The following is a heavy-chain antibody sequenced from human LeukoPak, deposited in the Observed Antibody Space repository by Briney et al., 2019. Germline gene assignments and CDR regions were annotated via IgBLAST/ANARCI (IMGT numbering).Heavy chain of an antibody. CDR1: GYTFTSYS. J-gene: IGHJ5*01. V-gene: IGHV1-46*03. Sequence: WASVKVSCKASGYTFTSYSMHWVRQAPGQGLEWMGRINPSGGSTSYAQKFQGRVTMTRDTSTSTVYMELSSLRSGVTAVYDCARSPIVGDLPTGGGFDSWGQGTLVTVSS. D-gene: IGHD3-3*01. CDR3: ARSPIVGDLPTGGGFDS. CDR2: INPSGGST.